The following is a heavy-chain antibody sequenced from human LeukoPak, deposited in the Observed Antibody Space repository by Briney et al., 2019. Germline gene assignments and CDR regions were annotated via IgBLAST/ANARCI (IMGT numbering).Heavy chain of an antibody. CDR2: IYYTGST. CDR3: ARXGSWGEPRXFDY. V-gene: IGHV4-59*01. CDR1: GGAITNYY. J-gene: IGHJ4*02. D-gene: IGHD3-16*01. Sequence: SETLSLTCGVSGGAITNYYWNWIRQAPGKGLEWLGYIYYTGSTTYNPSVKSRITISLDTSKKQISLKLRSVTAADTAVYYCARXGSWGEPRXFDYWGQGSLVTVSS.